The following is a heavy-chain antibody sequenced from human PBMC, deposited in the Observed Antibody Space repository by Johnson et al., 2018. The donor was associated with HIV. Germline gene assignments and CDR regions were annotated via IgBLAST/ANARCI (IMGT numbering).Heavy chain of an antibody. V-gene: IGHV3-11*04. CDR1: GFNFSDYY. Sequence: QMLLVESGGGVVQPGRSLRLSCAASGFNFSDYYMSWIRQAPGTGLEWVSYISSSGSPIYYAASVKGRVTISRDNAKNSLYLQMNSLRAEDTAVYYCARVAALYDAFDIWGQGTMVTVSS. D-gene: IGHD2-15*01. CDR3: ARVAALYDAFDI. J-gene: IGHJ3*02. CDR2: ISSSGSPI.